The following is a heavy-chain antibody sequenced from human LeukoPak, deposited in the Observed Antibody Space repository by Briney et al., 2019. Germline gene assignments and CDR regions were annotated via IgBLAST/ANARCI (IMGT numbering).Heavy chain of an antibody. CDR2: IYTSGST. D-gene: IGHD2-2*01. V-gene: IGHV4-4*07. CDR1: GGSISSYY. CDR3: ARSIVVVPAAMRYSDYYYYMDV. J-gene: IGHJ6*03. Sequence: PSETLSLTCTVSGGSISSYYWSWIRQPAGKGLEWIGRIYTSGSTNYNPSLKSRVTMSVDTSKNQFSLKLSSVTAADTAVYYCARSIVVVPAAMRYSDYYYYMDVWGKGTTVTVSS.